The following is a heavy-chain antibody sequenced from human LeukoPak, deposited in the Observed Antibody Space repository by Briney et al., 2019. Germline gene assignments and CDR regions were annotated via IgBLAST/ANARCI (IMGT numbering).Heavy chain of an antibody. J-gene: IGHJ5*02. Sequence: LETLSLTCAVYGGSFSGYYWSWIRQPPGKGLEWIGKINHSGSTNYNPSLKSRVTISVDTSKNQFSLKLSSVTAADTAVYYCARFLVDTAMAAYNWFDPWGQGTLVTVSS. CDR1: GGSFSGYY. CDR2: INHSGST. V-gene: IGHV4-34*01. CDR3: ARFLVDTAMAAYNWFDP. D-gene: IGHD5-18*01.